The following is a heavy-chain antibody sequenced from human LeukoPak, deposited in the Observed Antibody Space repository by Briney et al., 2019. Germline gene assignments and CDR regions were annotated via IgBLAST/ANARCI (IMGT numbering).Heavy chain of an antibody. CDR1: GFTFSSYS. J-gene: IGHJ4*02. D-gene: IGHD6-13*01. V-gene: IGHV3-21*01. CDR3: ASAKAGTSDY. Sequence: GGSLRLSCAASGFTFSSYSMNWVRQAPGKGLEWVSSISSSSSYIYYADSVKGRLTISRDNAKNSLYLQMNSLRAEDTAVYYCASAKAGTSDYWGQGTLVTVSS. CDR2: ISSSSSYI.